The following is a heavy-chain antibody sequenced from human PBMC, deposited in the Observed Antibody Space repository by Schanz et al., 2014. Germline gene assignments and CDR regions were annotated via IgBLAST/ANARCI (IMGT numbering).Heavy chain of an antibody. CDR3: VKVWGSDYFYPFDY. D-gene: IGHD3-22*01. Sequence: DVHLVESGGGLVQPGGSLRLSCAASGFTFNNYDMNWVRLVPGKGLECVSGISGGGGSAYYADSVKGRFTISRDNSKNTLYLQMSSLRAEDTAVYYCVKVWGSDYFYPFDYWGQGTLVTVSS. CDR2: ISGGGGSA. CDR1: GFTFNNYD. J-gene: IGHJ4*02. V-gene: IGHV3-23*04.